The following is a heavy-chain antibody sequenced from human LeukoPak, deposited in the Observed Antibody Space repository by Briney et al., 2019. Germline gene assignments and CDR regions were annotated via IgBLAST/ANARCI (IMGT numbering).Heavy chain of an antibody. V-gene: IGHV1-18*01. J-gene: IGHJ4*02. CDR1: GYTFTNYG. CDR2: ISANNGNR. Sequence: ASVTVSCKASGYTFTNYGISWVRQAPGQGLEWMGWISANNGNRNYALKLQDRVSMTTDTSTSTAYMELRSLRSDDTAVYYCARQGYGGHSRGAADYWGQGTLVTVSS. D-gene: IGHD4-23*01. CDR3: ARQGYGGHSRGAADY.